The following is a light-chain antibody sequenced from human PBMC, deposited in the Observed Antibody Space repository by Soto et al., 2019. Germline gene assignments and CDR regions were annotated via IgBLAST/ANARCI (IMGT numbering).Light chain of an antibody. V-gene: IGKV1-5*01. J-gene: IGKJ4*01. Sequence: DIQMTQSPSALSSSLGDRVTITCRASHSIGTWLAWYKQRPGKAPKLLIYDASSLQSGVPSRFGGSGSGTDFTLTISSLKPEDFETYYCLQDYNYPLTFGGGTKVEIK. CDR1: HSIGTW. CDR3: LQDYNYPLT. CDR2: DAS.